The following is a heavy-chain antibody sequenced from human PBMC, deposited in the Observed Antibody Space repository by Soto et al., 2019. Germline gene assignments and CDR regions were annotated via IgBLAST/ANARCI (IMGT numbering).Heavy chain of an antibody. CDR3: ARGRGGRQYYFDY. CDR2: ISYDGSNK. D-gene: IGHD2-15*01. J-gene: IGHJ4*02. Sequence: SLKLSCAASGFTFSSYAMHLVRQAPGKGLEWVAVISYDGSNKYYADSVKGRFTISRDNSKNTLYLQMNSLRAEDTAVYYCARGRGGRQYYFDYWGQGTLVTVSS. CDR1: GFTFSSYA. V-gene: IGHV3-30-3*01.